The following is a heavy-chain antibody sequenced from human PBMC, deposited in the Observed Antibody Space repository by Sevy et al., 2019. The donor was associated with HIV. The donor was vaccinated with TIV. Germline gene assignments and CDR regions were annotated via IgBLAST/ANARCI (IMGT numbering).Heavy chain of an antibody. CDR1: GFTFSNYA. J-gene: IGHJ4*02. CDR3: ARDRSTTWINYFFDF. D-gene: IGHD2-2*01. CDR2: VSYDGSKK. Sequence: GGSLRLSCAASGFTFSNYAIHWVRQAPGKGLEWVAVVSYDGSKKYHGDSVKGRFTISRDNSKNTLYLQMNSLRVEDTAVYYCARDRSTTWINYFFDFWGQGTLVTVSS. V-gene: IGHV3-30*01.